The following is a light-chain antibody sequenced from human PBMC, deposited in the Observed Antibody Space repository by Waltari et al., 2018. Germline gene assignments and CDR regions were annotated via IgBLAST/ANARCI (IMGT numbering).Light chain of an antibody. CDR3: SSYTATRHYV. J-gene: IGLJ1*01. CDR1: SSDVGGYNF. Sequence: QSALTQPASVSGSPGQSITISCTGTSSDVGGYNFVSLYQQYPGKAPKLVIYDVSARPSGASDRFSGSKSGNTASLVISGLQPEDEADYYCSSYTATRHYVFGTGTKVTVL. CDR2: DVS. V-gene: IGLV2-14*03.